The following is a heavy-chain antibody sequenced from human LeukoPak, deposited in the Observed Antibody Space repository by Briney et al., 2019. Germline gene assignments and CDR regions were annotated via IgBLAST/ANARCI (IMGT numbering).Heavy chain of an antibody. D-gene: IGHD3-9*01. CDR3: ARDFDRAGDFHHFDY. V-gene: IGHV3-21*01. Sequence: PAGSLRLSCAASGFAFNTYSMNWVRQAPGEGLQWVSSIISSTGSVYYSDSVRGRFTISRDTARNTLYLQMNNLRAEDTGVYYCARDFDRAGDFHHFDYWGQEALVTVSS. CDR1: GFAFNTYS. CDR2: IISSTGSV. J-gene: IGHJ4*02.